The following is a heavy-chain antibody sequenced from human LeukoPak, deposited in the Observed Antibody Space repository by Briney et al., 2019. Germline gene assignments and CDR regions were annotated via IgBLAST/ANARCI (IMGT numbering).Heavy chain of an antibody. CDR2: ISAYNGNT. D-gene: IGHD3-22*01. CDR3: ARKRYDSSGYPSPPGPHFDY. CDR1: GYTFTSYG. J-gene: IGHJ4*02. V-gene: IGHV1-18*01. Sequence: ASVKVSCKASGYTFTSYGISWVRQAPGQGLEWMGWISAYNGNTNYAQKLQGRVTMTTDTSTSTAYMELRSLRSDDTAVYYCARKRYDSSGYPSPPGPHFDYWGQGTLVTVSS.